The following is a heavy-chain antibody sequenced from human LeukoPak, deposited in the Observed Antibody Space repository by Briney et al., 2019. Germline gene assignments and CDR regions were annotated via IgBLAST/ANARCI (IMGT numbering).Heavy chain of an antibody. J-gene: IGHJ4*02. CDR3: ARDSVLRTLDY. D-gene: IGHD3/OR15-3a*01. Sequence: SETLSLTCAVSGGSISSSNWWSWVRQPPGKGLEWIGEIYHSGSTNYNPSLKSRVTISVDTSKNQFSLKLSSVTAADTAVYYCARDSVLRTLDYWGQGTLVTVSS. CDR1: GGSISSSNW. V-gene: IGHV4-4*02. CDR2: IYHSGST.